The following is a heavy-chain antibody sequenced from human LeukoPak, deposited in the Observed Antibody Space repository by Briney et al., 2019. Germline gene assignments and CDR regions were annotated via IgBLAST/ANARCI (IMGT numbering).Heavy chain of an antibody. J-gene: IGHJ3*02. D-gene: IGHD1-26*01. V-gene: IGHV1-18*01. CDR3: ARARLGAAYPRVAFDI. CDR2: TSAYNGNT. Sequence: GASVKVSCKASGYTFTSYGISWVRQAPGQGLEWMGWTSAYNGNTNYAQKLQGRVTMTTDTSTSTAYMELRSLRSDDTAVYYCARARLGAAYPRVAFDIWGQGTMVTVSS. CDR1: GYTFTSYG.